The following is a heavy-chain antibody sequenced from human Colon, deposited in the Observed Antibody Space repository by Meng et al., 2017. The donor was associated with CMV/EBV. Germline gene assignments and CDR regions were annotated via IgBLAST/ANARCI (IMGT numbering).Heavy chain of an antibody. CDR3: AKTIAPGTLARPFDP. CDR2: ISGGGTTT. V-gene: IGHV3-23*01. J-gene: IGHJ5*02. Sequence: GESLKISCAASGFTFNVFAINWVRQAPGKGLEWVSAISGGGTTTYYADSVKGRFTISRDHSKNTVYLQMNSLRAEDTAVYFCAKTIAPGTLARPFDPWGQGTLVTVSS. CDR1: GFTFNVFA. D-gene: IGHD6-6*01.